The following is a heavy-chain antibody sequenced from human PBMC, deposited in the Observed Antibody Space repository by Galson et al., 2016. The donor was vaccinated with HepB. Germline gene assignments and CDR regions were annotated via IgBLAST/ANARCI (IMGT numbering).Heavy chain of an antibody. Sequence: SETLSLTCTVSGGSISSYYWSWIRQPPGKGLEWIGYISYSGSTNYNPSLKSRVTISLDTSKNQFSLKLTSVTAADTAVYYCGRVIAPGVVVSVLAWFDPWGQGTLVTVSS. D-gene: IGHD2-21*01. J-gene: IGHJ5*02. CDR1: GGSISSYY. CDR3: GRVIAPGVVVSVLAWFDP. V-gene: IGHV4-59*01. CDR2: ISYSGST.